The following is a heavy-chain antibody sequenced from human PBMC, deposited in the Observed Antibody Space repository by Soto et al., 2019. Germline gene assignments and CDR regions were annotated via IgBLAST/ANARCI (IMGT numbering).Heavy chain of an antibody. CDR3: ARGRGDYVWGSYRYIIRGYFDY. Sequence: TLSLTCAVYGGSFSGYYWSWIRQPPGKGLEWIGEINHSGSTNYNPSLKSRVTISVDTSKNQFSLKLSSVTAADTAVYYCARGRGDYVWGSYRYIIRGYFDYWGQGTLVTVSS. CDR2: INHSGST. V-gene: IGHV4-34*01. D-gene: IGHD3-16*02. CDR1: GGSFSGYY. J-gene: IGHJ4*02.